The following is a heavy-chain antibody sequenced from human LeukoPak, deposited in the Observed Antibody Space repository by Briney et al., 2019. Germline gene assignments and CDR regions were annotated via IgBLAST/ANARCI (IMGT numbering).Heavy chain of an antibody. J-gene: IGHJ4*02. CDR2: ISGDGNNI. Sequence: PGGSLRLSCAASGFTLEDYAMHWVRQAPGKGLEWVSLISGDGNNIFYSDSVKGRFTISRDNAKNSLYLQMNSLRAEDTAVYYCARDFVGAFDYWGQGTLVTVSS. CDR1: GFTLEDYA. CDR3: ARDFVGAFDY. V-gene: IGHV3-43*02. D-gene: IGHD1-26*01.